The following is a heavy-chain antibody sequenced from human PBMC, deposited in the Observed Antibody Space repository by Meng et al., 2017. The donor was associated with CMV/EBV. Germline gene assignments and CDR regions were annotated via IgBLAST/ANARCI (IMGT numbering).Heavy chain of an antibody. Sequence: GRSLRPSCAASGFTFDDYGMSWVRQPPGKGLEWVSGINWNGGSTGYADSVKGRFTISRDNAKNSLYLQMNSLRAGDTAVYYCARVVYGAFDIWGQGTMVTVSS. J-gene: IGHJ3*02. CDR3: ARVVYGAFDI. D-gene: IGHD3-10*01. CDR1: GFTFDDYG. CDR2: INWNGGST. V-gene: IGHV3-20*04.